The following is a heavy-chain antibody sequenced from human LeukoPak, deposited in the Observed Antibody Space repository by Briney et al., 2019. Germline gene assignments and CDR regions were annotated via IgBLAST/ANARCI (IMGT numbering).Heavy chain of an antibody. CDR2: SYYSGGT. CDR3: VRHGESGRHHAYFDY. CDR1: GGSLNNYY. J-gene: IGHJ4*01. V-gene: IGHV4-59*08. Sequence: SETLSLTCTVSGGSLNNYYWGWIRQATGKGLEWIVYSYYSGGTNYNSSLKSRVTISVDTSKNQFSLKVTSVTAGDTAIYYCVRHGESGRHHAYFDYWGHGALVTVSS. D-gene: IGHD3-10*01.